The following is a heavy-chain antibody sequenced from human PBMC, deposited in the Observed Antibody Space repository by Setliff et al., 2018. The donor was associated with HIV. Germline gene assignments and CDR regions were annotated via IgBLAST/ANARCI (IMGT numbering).Heavy chain of an antibody. J-gene: IGHJ4*02. CDR2: IYPDDSHT. D-gene: IGHD5-12*01. CDR1: ANSFATYW. V-gene: IGHV5-51*01. CDR3: ARHEGRWLPYIGDY. Sequence: GESLKISCQGSANSFATYWIGWVRQMPGKGLEWMGVIYPDDSHTRYSPSFQGQVTISVDKSISTAYLQWSSLKASDTAIYYCARHEGRWLPYIGDYWGQGTLVTVSS.